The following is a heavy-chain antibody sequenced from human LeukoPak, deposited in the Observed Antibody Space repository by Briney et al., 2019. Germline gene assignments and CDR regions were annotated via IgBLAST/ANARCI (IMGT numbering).Heavy chain of an antibody. J-gene: IGHJ4*02. CDR3: ARDGEYYDFWSGYYISVRYFDY. Sequence: GASVKVSCKASGYTFTSYYIHWVRQAPGQGLEWMGIINPSGGSTSYAQKFQGRVTMTRDTSTSTVYMELSSLRSEDTAVYYCARDGEYYDFWSGYYISVRYFDYWGQGTLVTVSS. CDR1: GYTFTSYY. D-gene: IGHD3-3*01. V-gene: IGHV1-46*01. CDR2: INPSGGST.